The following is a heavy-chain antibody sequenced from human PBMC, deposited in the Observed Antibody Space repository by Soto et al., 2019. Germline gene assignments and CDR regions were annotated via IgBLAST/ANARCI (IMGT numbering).Heavy chain of an antibody. CDR1: GFTFSSLG. CDR3: ARRAITPTTNCGAFDV. J-gene: IGHJ3*01. CDR2: VRPGGDVS. D-gene: IGHD1-1*01. V-gene: IGHV3-23*01. Sequence: GGSRRRSWAAAGFTFSSLGMNWVRQAPGKGREWVSTVRPGGDVSHDTDCVKGRFTISRDNSRRTGHRKRDYQRGEDAAVYVCARRAITPTTNCGAFDVWGQGTVVTVSS.